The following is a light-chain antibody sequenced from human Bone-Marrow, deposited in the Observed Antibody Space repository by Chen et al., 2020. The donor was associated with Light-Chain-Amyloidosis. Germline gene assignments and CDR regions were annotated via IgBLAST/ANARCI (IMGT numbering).Light chain of an antibody. V-gene: IGKV3-15*01. CDR3: QQYNSWPRT. CDR1: HSVSSN. J-gene: IGKJ1*01. Sequence: VLMTQSPAALSVSPGESATLSCRTSHSVSSNLAWYQQKPGQAPRLLIYGASTRATDTPARFSGSGSGTDFTLTISSLQSEDFAVYYCQQYNSWPRTFGLWSKVEI. CDR2: GAS.